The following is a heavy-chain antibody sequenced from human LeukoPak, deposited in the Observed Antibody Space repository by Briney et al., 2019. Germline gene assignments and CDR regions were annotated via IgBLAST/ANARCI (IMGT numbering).Heavy chain of an antibody. D-gene: IGHD3-10*01. Sequence: SETLSLTCTVSGGSISSGGYYWSWIRQHPGKGLEWIGYIYYSGSTYYNPSLKSRGIISVDTSKNQFALKLRSVTAADTAVYYCARVSRSMQFDYWGQGTLVTVPS. CDR3: ARVSRSMQFDY. V-gene: IGHV4-31*03. J-gene: IGHJ4*02. CDR2: IYYSGST. CDR1: GGSISSGGYY.